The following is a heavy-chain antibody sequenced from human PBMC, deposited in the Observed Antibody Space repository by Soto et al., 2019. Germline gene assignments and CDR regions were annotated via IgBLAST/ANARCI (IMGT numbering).Heavy chain of an antibody. CDR3: AKSGSYGSGSYSNWFDT. CDR1: DFSFSNYA. D-gene: IGHD3-10*01. Sequence: GWSLRLSCAASDFSFSNYAMNWVRQAPAKGLEWVSCISGAGDRTYYVDSVKGRFTVSRDNSKNTLYLELNSLRAEDTAVYYCAKSGSYGSGSYSNWFDTWGQGILVTVSS. V-gene: IGHV3-23*01. J-gene: IGHJ5*02. CDR2: ISGAGDRT.